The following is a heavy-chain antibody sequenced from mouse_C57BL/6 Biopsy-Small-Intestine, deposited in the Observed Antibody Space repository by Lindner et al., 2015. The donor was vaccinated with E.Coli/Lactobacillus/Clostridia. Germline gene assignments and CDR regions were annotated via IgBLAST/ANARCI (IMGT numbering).Heavy chain of an antibody. CDR3: TRGNDGSLDY. D-gene: IGHD2-3*01. Sequence: VQLQESGGGLVKPGGSLKLSCAASGFTFSDYGMHWVRQAPEKGLEWVAYISSGSRIIYYADTVKGRFTISRDNAKNTLFLQMTSLRSEDTAMYYCTRGNDGSLDYWGQGTTLTVSS. CDR1: GFTFSDYG. CDR2: ISSGSRII. J-gene: IGHJ2*01. V-gene: IGHV5-17*01.